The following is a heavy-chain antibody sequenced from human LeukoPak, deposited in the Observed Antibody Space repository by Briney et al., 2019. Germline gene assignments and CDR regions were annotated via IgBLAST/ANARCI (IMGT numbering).Heavy chain of an antibody. Sequence: PGRSLRLSCAASGFTFSGYGMHWVRQAPGKGLEWVAVISYDGSNKYYADSVKGRFTISRDNSKNTLYLQMNSLRAEDTAVYYCAKGRGYSYGQFDYWGQGTLVTVSS. J-gene: IGHJ4*02. V-gene: IGHV3-30*18. CDR3: AKGRGYSYGQFDY. CDR1: GFTFSGYG. CDR2: ISYDGSNK. D-gene: IGHD5-18*01.